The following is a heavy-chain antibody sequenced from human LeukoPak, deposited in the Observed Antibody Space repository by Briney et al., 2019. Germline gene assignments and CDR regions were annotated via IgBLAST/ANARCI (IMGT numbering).Heavy chain of an antibody. CDR2: IKQDGSEK. J-gene: IGHJ6*04. CDR3: SRGQSDHYYYGMDV. D-gene: IGHD6-19*01. Sequence: GGSLRLSCAASGFTFSSYWMGWVRQAPGKGLEWVANIKQDGSEKYYVDSVKGRFTISRDNAKNSLYLQMNSLRAEDTAVYYCSRGQSDHYYYGMDVWGKGTTVTVSS. CDR1: GFTFSSYW. V-gene: IGHV3-7*01.